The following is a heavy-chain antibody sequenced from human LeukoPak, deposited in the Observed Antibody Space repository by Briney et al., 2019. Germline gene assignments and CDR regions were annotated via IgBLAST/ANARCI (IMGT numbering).Heavy chain of an antibody. CDR2: IYYSGST. CDR3: AKVASGQLALTQFDY. D-gene: IGHD6-13*01. V-gene: IGHV4-59*01. CDR1: DGSISSYY. Sequence: SETLSLTCTVSDGSISSYYWSWIRQPPGKGLEWIGYIYYSGSTNYNPSLKSRVTISVDTSKNQFSLKLSSVTAADTAVYYCAKVASGQLALTQFDYWDQGTLVTVSS. J-gene: IGHJ4*02.